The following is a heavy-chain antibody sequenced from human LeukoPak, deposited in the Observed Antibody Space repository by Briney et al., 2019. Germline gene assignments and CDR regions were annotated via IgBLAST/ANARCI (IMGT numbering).Heavy chain of an antibody. V-gene: IGHV1-2*06. CDR2: INPNSGGT. Sequence: GASVKVSCKASGGTFSSYAISWVRQAPGQGLEWMGRINPNSGGTNYAQKFQGRVTMTRDTSISTAYMELSRLRSDDTAVYYCARGAGYGWWFDPWGQGTLVTVSS. CDR1: GGTFSSYA. D-gene: IGHD5-12*01. J-gene: IGHJ5*02. CDR3: ARGAGYGWWFDP.